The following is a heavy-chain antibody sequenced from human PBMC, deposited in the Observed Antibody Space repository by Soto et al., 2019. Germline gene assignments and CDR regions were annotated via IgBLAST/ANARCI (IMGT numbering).Heavy chain of an antibody. Sequence: ASVKVSCKASGYTFTSYAMHWVRQAPGQRLEWMGWINAGNGNTKYSQKFQGRVTITRDTSASTAYMELSSLRSEDSAVYYCARFGSSGPYWYFDLWGRGTLVTVS. CDR1: GYTFTSYA. V-gene: IGHV1-3*01. J-gene: IGHJ2*01. CDR2: INAGNGNT. CDR3: ARFGSSGPYWYFDL. D-gene: IGHD6-19*01.